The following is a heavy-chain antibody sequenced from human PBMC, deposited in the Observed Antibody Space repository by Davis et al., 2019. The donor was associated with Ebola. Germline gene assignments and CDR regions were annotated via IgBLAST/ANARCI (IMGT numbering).Heavy chain of an antibody. V-gene: IGHV3-74*01. D-gene: IGHD6-13*01. Sequence: HTGGSLRLSCAASGFTFSSYWMHWVRQAPGKGLVWVSRINSDGSSTSYADSVKGRFTISRDNAKNTLYLQMNSLRVEDTAVYYCARDGIAIFGKVKYYYGMDVWGKGTTVTVSS. J-gene: IGHJ6*04. CDR1: GFTFSSYW. CDR3: ARDGIAIFGKVKYYYGMDV. CDR2: INSDGSST.